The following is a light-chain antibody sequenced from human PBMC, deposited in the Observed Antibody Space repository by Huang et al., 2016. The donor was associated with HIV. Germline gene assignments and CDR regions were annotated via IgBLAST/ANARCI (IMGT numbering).Light chain of an antibody. Sequence: EIVLTQSPGTLSLSPGERATLSCRASQSVSSSYLAWYQQKPGQAPRLHIYGACSRATGIPDRFSGSGSGTDFTLTISRLEPEDFAVYYCQQYGSSPPWTFGQGTKVEIK. CDR2: GAC. CDR3: QQYGSSPPWT. V-gene: IGKV3-20*01. CDR1: QSVSSSY. J-gene: IGKJ1*01.